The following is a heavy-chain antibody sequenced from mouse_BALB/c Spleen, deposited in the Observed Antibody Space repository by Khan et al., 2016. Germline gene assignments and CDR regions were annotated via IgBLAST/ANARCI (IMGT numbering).Heavy chain of an antibody. D-gene: IGHD2-4*01. Sequence: QVQLKESGAELVKPGASVKLSCKASDYTFTSYYMYWVKQRPGQGLEWIGEINPSNGDTNFNERFKSKATLTVDKSYSTTYMQFSSLTSEDSAVYYCTRASYEYPFAYWGQGTLVTVSA. V-gene: IGHV1S81*02. CDR1: DYTFTSYY. J-gene: IGHJ3*01. CDR2: INPSNGDT. CDR3: TRASYEYPFAY.